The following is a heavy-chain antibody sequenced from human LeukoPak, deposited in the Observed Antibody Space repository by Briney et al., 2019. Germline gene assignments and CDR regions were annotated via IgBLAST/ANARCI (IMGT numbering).Heavy chain of an antibody. V-gene: IGHV4-31*03. D-gene: IGHD1-26*01. CDR1: GGSISSGGHY. CDR2: IYYSGST. J-gene: IGHJ6*03. Sequence: SQTLSLTCTVSGGSISSGGHYWSWIRQHPGKGLEWIGYIYYSGSTYYNPSLKSRVTISVDTSKNQFSLKLSSVTAADTAVYYCARGTIVGYYYYMDVWGKGTTVTVSS. CDR3: ARGTIVGYYYYMDV.